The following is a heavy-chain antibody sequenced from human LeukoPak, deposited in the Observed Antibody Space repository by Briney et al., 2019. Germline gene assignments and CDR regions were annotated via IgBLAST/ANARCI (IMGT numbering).Heavy chain of an antibody. V-gene: IGHV3-23*01. Sequence: GGSLRLSCAASGFPFSGYAMSWVRQAPGKGLEWVSGVSGSASDTYYADSVKGRFTISRDNSKNTPYLQMNSLRAEDTAVYYCAKAGTGASGYFALWGRGTLVTVSS. CDR3: AKAGTGASGYFAL. J-gene: IGHJ2*01. D-gene: IGHD2-8*02. CDR2: VSGSASDT. CDR1: GFPFSGYA.